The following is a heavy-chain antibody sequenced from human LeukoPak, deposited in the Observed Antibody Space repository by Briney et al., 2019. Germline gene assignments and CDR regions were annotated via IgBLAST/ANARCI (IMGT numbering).Heavy chain of an antibody. D-gene: IGHD5-18*01. V-gene: IGHV1-2*02. CDR3: ATRTDSYGYSFDY. Sequence: GASVKVSCKASGYTFTGYYMHWVRQAPGQGLEWMGWINPNSGGTNYAQKFQGGVTMTRDTSISTAYMELSRLRSDDTAVYYCATRTDSYGYSFDYWGQGTLVTVSS. J-gene: IGHJ4*02. CDR2: INPNSGGT. CDR1: GYTFTGYY.